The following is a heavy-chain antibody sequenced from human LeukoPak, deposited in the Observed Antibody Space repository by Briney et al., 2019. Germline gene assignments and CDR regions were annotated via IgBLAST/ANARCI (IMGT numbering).Heavy chain of an antibody. V-gene: IGHV6-1*01. J-gene: IGHJ4*02. D-gene: IGHD1/OR15-1a*01. Sequence: SQTLSLTCALSGDSLSSNSAAWNWIRQSPSRGLEWLVRTYYRSKLISDYAVSVKSRITINADTSKNQFSLQVNSVTPEDTAVYYCARKGTVTTPFDYWGQGNLVTVSS. CDR2: TYYRSKLIS. CDR3: ARKGTVTTPFDY. CDR1: GDSLSSNSAA.